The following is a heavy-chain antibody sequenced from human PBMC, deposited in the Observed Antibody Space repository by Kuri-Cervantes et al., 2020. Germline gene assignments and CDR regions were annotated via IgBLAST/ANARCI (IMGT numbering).Heavy chain of an antibody. CDR2: ITAYNGYT. Sequence: ASVKVSCKASGYTFTSFDISWVRQAPGQGLEWMGWITAYNGYTKYAQKFQGRVTMTTDKSTSTAYMEVRSLRSDDTAVYYCATVYCGGVCYVPGDFDYWGQGTLVTVSS. CDR3: ATVYCGGVCYVPGDFDY. D-gene: IGHD2-21*02. CDR1: GYTFTSFD. J-gene: IGHJ4*02. V-gene: IGHV1-18*01.